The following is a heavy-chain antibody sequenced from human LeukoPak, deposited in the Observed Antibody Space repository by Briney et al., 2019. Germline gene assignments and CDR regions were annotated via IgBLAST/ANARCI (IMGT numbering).Heavy chain of an antibody. CDR2: IYYSGST. Sequence: SETLSLTCTVSGGSISSYYWSWIRQPPGKGLEWIGYIYYSGSTNYNPSLKSRVTISVDTSKNQFSLKLSSVTAADTAVYYCAKGELDDAFDIWGQGTMVTVSS. CDR3: AKGELDDAFDI. V-gene: IGHV4-59*08. D-gene: IGHD1-1*01. J-gene: IGHJ3*02. CDR1: GGSISSYY.